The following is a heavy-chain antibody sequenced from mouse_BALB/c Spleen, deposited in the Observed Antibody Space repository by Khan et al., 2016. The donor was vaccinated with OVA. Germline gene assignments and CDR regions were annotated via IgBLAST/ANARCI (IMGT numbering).Heavy chain of an antibody. CDR3: TTAYYRYYFDY. J-gene: IGHJ2*01. Sequence: EVKLLESGAELGRPGSSVKLSCKTSGSTFTSYGIKWVKQRPGQGLEWIGYIYPGNGYTEYNEKFQGKAILTSDTSSSTAYMQLRSLTSEDSAIYFCTTAYYRYYFDYRGQGTTLTVSS. V-gene: IGHV1S134*01. CDR2: IYPGNGYT. CDR1: GSTFTSYG. D-gene: IGHD2-12*01.